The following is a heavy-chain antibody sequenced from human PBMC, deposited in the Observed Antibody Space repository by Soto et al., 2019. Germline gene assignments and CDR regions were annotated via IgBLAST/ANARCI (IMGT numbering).Heavy chain of an antibody. CDR1: GGSLSGATYS. CDR3: ARSREFDY. Sequence: SETLSLTCGVSGGSLSGATYSWNWIRQPPGKGLEWIGYIFPSGTTYYTPSLKSRVTISIDVSKNQFSLSLRSLTAADTAVYYCARSREFDYWSQGTLVTVSS. CDR2: IFPSGTT. V-gene: IGHV4-30-2*01. J-gene: IGHJ4*02.